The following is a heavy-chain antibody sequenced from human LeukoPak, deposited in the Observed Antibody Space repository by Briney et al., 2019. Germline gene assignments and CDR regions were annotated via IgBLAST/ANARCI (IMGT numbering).Heavy chain of an antibody. D-gene: IGHD3-22*01. J-gene: IGHJ4*02. CDR3: AKDPYDSSGYYWPFGFDY. CDR1: GFTFGDYA. Sequence: GGSLRLSCAASGFTFGDYAMHWVRQAPGKGLEWVSGISWNSGSIGYADSVKGRFTISRDNAKNSLYLQMNSLRAEDTALYYCAKDPYDSSGYYWPFGFDYWGQGTLVTVSS. V-gene: IGHV3-9*01. CDR2: ISWNSGSI.